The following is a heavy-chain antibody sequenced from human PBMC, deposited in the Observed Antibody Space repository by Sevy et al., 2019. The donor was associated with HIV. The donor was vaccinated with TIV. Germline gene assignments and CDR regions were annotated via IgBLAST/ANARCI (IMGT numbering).Heavy chain of an antibody. CDR2: ISSSSSYI. Sequence: GGSLRLSCAASGFTFSSYGLSSYSMNWVRQAPGKGLEWVSSISSSSSYIFYADSVKGRFTISRDNAKSSGYLQMNSLRAEDTAVYYCARDRGVGTSSYGMDVWGQGTTVTVSS. D-gene: IGHD1-26*01. CDR3: ARDRGVGTSSYGMDV. J-gene: IGHJ6*02. CDR1: GFTFSSYGLSSYS. V-gene: IGHV3-21*01.